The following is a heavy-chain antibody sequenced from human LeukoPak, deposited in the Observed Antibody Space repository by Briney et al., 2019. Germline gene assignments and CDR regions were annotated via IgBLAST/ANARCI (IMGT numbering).Heavy chain of an antibody. V-gene: IGHV1-2*04. D-gene: IGHD3-10*01. CDR2: INPNSGGT. CDR1: GYTFTSYY. CDR3: AREGSYGSGSYAFDI. Sequence: ASVKVSCKASGYTFTSYYMHWVRQAPGQGLEWMGWINPNSGGTNYAQKFQGWVTMTRDTSISTAYMELSRLRSDDTAVYYCAREGSYGSGSYAFDIWGQGTMVTVSS. J-gene: IGHJ3*02.